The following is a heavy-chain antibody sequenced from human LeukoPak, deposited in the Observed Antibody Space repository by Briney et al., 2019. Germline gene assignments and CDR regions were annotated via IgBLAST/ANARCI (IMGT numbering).Heavy chain of an antibody. CDR1: GGSISSYY. CDR2: IYNSGST. Sequence: SETLSLTCTASGGSISSYYWSWIRQPPGKGLEWIGYIYNSGSTNYNPSLKSRVTISVDTSKNQFSLKLNSVTAADTAVYYCAREGGAGAFDIWGQGTMVTVSS. D-gene: IGHD3-16*01. J-gene: IGHJ3*02. CDR3: AREGGAGAFDI. V-gene: IGHV4-59*01.